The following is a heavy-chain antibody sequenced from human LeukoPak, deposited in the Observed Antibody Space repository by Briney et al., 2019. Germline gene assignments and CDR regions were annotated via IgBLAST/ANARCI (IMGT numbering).Heavy chain of an antibody. D-gene: IGHD5-18*01. CDR2: ISAYNGNT. Sequence: ASVKVSCKASGYTFTSYGISWVRQAPGQGLEWMGWISAYNGNTNYAQKLQGRVTMTTDTSTSTAYMELRSLRSDDTAVYYCARGRTGVDTAMADAFDYWGQEPWSPSPQ. V-gene: IGHV1-18*04. CDR3: ARGRTGVDTAMADAFDY. J-gene: IGHJ4*01. CDR1: GYTFTSYG.